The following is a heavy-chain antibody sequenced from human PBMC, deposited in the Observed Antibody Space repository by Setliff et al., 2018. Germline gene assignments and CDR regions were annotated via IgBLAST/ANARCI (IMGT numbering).Heavy chain of an antibody. J-gene: IGHJ4*02. CDR1: GGSISSSSYY. CDR3: ARRETYYNFWSGYFDY. Sequence: SETLSLTCTVSGGSISSSSYYWGWIRQPPGKGLEWIGSIYYSGSTYYNPSLKSRVTISVDTSKNQFSLKLSSVTAADTAVYYCARRETYYNFWSGYFDYWGQGTLGTV. V-gene: IGHV4-39*07. D-gene: IGHD3-3*01. CDR2: IYYSGST.